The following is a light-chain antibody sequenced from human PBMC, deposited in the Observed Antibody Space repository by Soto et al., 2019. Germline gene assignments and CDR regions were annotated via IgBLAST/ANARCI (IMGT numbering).Light chain of an antibody. Sequence: DIQMTQSPSTLSASVGDRVTITCRASQSISSWVAWYQQKPGKGPKLLIYKASHLESGVPSRFSGSGSGTEFTLTISSLQPGDFATYYCQHDNTYPCTFGHGTKVDIK. V-gene: IGKV1-5*03. CDR3: QHDNTYPCT. J-gene: IGKJ1*01. CDR2: KAS. CDR1: QSISSW.